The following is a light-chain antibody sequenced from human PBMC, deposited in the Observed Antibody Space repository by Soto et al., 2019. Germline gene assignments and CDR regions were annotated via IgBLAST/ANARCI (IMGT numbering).Light chain of an antibody. J-gene: IGLJ1*01. CDR1: SSDVGGHDF. Sequence: QSVLTQPPSASGSPGQSVTISCTGTSSDVGGHDFVSWYQQHPGQAPKLMMYEVRKRPSGVPDRFSGSKSANTASLTVSGLQVEDEADYYCCSYAGTTAVFGTGTKLTVL. V-gene: IGLV2-8*01. CDR3: CSYAGTTAV. CDR2: EVR.